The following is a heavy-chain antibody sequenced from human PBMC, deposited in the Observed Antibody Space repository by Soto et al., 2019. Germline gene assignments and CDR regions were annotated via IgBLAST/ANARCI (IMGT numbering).Heavy chain of an antibody. D-gene: IGHD1-1*01. CDR2: INYSGVST. Sequence: XGCLRLSCAASGFAFSSNYMNWVRQRPGKGLEWVSNINYSGVSTYYSDAVKGRFTISRDNSKNILYLEMNSLKVDDTAVYYCVTDPNWEWGDWGQGALVTVSS. CDR3: VTDPNWEWGD. V-gene: IGHV3-23*01. CDR1: GFAFSSNY. J-gene: IGHJ4*02.